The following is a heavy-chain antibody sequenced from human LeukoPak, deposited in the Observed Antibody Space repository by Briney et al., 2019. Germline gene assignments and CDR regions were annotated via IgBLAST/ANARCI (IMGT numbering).Heavy chain of an antibody. CDR2: INHSGST. J-gene: IGHJ5*02. CDR1: GGSFSGYY. CDR3: ARGPPRLRFLEWSSERXWFDP. D-gene: IGHD3-3*01. V-gene: IGHV4-34*01. Sequence: SETLSLTCAVYGGSFSGYYWSWIRQPPGKGLEWIGEINHSGSTNYNPSLKSRVTISVDTSKNQFSLKLSSVTAADTAVYYCARGPPRLRFLEWSSERXWFDPXGQGTLVTVS.